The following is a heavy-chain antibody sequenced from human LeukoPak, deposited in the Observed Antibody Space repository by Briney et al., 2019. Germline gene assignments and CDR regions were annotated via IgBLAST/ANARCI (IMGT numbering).Heavy chain of an antibody. V-gene: IGHV3-53*01. J-gene: IGHJ4*02. CDR2: IYSGGST. CDR1: GFTVSSNY. Sequence: LGGSLRLSCEASGFTVSSNYMSWVRQAPGKGLEWVSVIYSGGSTYYADSVKGRFTISRDNSKNTLYLQMNSLRAEDTAVYYCASWYYNEYYFDYWGQGTLVTVSS. CDR3: ASWYYNEYYFDY. D-gene: IGHD2/OR15-2a*01.